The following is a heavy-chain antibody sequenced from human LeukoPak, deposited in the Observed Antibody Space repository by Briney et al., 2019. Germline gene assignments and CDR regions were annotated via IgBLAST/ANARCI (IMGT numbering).Heavy chain of an antibody. J-gene: IGHJ4*02. CDR3: ARDSAGDDY. D-gene: IGHD6-13*01. CDR2: IKQDGSEK. Sequence: GGSLRLSCAASGFTFSTYWMSWVRQAPGKGLEWVANIKQDGSEKYYIDSVKGRFTISRDNAKNPLYLQMNSLRAEDTAMYYCARDSAGDDYWGQGTLVTVSS. V-gene: IGHV3-7*01. CDR1: GFTFSTYW.